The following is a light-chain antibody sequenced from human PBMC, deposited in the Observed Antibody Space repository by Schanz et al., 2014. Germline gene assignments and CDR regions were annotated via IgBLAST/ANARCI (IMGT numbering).Light chain of an antibody. CDR2: EVS. V-gene: IGLV2-8*01. CDR1: SSDVGAYNY. Sequence: QSALTQPPSASGSPGQSVTISCTGTSSDVGAYNYVSWYQQQPGKAPKLMIYEVSKRPSGVPDRFSGSKSGNTASLSVSGLQAEDEADYYCSSYVGSNNWVFGGGTKLTVL. J-gene: IGLJ3*02. CDR3: SSYVGSNNWV.